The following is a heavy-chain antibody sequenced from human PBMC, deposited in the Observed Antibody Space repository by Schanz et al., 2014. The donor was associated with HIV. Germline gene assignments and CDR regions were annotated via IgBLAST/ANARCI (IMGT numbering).Heavy chain of an antibody. CDR2: INHREST. CDR3: ARDNDPYYYDNSGYYDRLFDY. V-gene: IGHV4-34*01. Sequence: QVQLHQWGAGLLKPSETLSLTCAVYGVSFSGYDWSWIRQPPGKGLEWIGEINHRESTNYNPSLQSRVTISLEPPKNQFPLGLSSVTAADTAVYYCARDNDPYYYDNSGYYDRLFDYWGQGTLVTVSS. CDR1: GVSFSGYD. D-gene: IGHD3-22*01. J-gene: IGHJ4*02.